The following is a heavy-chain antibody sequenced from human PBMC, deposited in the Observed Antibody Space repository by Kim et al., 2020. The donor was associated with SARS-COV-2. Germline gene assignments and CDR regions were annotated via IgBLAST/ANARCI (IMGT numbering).Heavy chain of an antibody. Sequence: GGSLRLSCAASGFSFSAWTMHWVRHAPGKGLEWVAVVSHDGNTKYYADSVKGRFTISRDNSENILFLQMNSLRPEDTAVYYCARWNFDNSAYSYDTTVRGGIAYWGQGTLVTVSS. CDR1: GFSFSAWT. CDR2: VSHDGNTK. CDR3: ARWNFDNSAYSYDTTVRGGIAY. J-gene: IGHJ4*02. D-gene: IGHD3-22*01. V-gene: IGHV3-30*04.